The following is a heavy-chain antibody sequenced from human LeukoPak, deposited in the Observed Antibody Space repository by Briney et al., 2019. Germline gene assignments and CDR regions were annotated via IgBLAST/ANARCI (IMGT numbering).Heavy chain of an antibody. CDR1: GYTFTSYD. CDR3: ARATYSCGDDAFDI. V-gene: IGHV1-8*01. D-gene: IGHD5-18*01. Sequence: GASVKVSCKASGYTFTSYDINWVRQATGQGLEWMGWMNPNSGNTGYAQKFQGRVTMTRNTSISTAYMELSSLRSEDTAVYYCARATYSCGDDAFDIWGQGTMVTVSP. CDR2: MNPNSGNT. J-gene: IGHJ3*02.